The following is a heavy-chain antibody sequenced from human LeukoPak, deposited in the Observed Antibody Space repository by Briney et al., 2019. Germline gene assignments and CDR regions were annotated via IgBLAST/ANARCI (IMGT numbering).Heavy chain of an antibody. CDR1: GGSISSGSYY. CDR3: ARTYYDFWSGYYGGIDY. V-gene: IGHV4-61*02. J-gene: IGHJ4*02. Sequence: SQTLSLTCTVSGGSISSGSYYWSWIRQPAGKGLEWIGRIYTSGSTNYNPSLKSRVTISVDTSKNQFSLKLSSVTAADTAVYYCARTYYDFWSGYYGGIDYWGQGTLVTVSS. CDR2: IYTSGST. D-gene: IGHD3-3*01.